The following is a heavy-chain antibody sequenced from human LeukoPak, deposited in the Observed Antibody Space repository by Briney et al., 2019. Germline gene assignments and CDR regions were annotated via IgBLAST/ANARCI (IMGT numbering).Heavy chain of an antibody. Sequence: ASVKVSCKVSGYTLTELSMHWVRQAPGKGLEWMGGFDPEDGETIYAQKFQGRVTMTRDTSTSTVYMELSSLRSEDTAVYYCARDHLINSGLDYWGQGTLVTVSS. D-gene: IGHD4-23*01. CDR2: FDPEDGET. J-gene: IGHJ4*02. CDR1: GYTLTELS. CDR3: ARDHLINSGLDY. V-gene: IGHV1-24*01.